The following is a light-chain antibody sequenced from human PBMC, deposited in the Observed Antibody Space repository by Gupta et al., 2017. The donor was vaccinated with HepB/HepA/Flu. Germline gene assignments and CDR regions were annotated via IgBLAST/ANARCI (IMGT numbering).Light chain of an antibody. J-gene: IGLJ2*01. CDR1: SSDVGGYNY. V-gene: IGLV2-8*01. CDR3: SSYSGNDNHWV. Sequence: QSALTQPPSASGSPGQSVTISCTGTSSDVGGYNYVSWYQQHPGKAPKLLIYAVIKRPSWVPASFSGSKSCSTAALTVTGLQAEDEADDYCSSYSGNDNHWVFGGGTKLTVL. CDR2: AVI.